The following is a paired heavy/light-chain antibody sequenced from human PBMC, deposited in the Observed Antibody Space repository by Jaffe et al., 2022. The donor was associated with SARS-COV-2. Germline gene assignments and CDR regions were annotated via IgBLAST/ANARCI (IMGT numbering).Heavy chain of an antibody. Sequence: EVQLLESGGGLVQPGGSLRLSCVTSGFTFSNYAVSWVRQAPGKGLEWVSGVSGSGGTTYYADSVKGRFTNSRDNSKNTLYLHMNSLRAEDTALYYCAKAYRMTVFGVIVSSYDHWGQGTLVTVSS. D-gene: IGHD3-3*01. J-gene: IGHJ5*02. V-gene: IGHV3-23*01. CDR2: VSGSGGTT. CDR3: AKAYRMTVFGVIVSSYDH. CDR1: GFTFSNYA.
Light chain of an antibody. Sequence: QSVLTQPPSVSGAPGQRVTISCTGSSSNIGTGYDVHWYQQLPGTAPKLLIYDNNNRPSGVPDRFSGSRSGTSASLAITGLQAEDEADYYCQSYDSSLSGSVFGGGTKLTVL. CDR2: DNN. CDR1: SSNIGTGYD. J-gene: IGLJ2*01. CDR3: QSYDSSLSGSV. V-gene: IGLV1-40*01.